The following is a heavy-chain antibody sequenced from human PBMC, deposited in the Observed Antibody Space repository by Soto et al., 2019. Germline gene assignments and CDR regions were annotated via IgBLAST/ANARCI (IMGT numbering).Heavy chain of an antibody. Sequence: SVKVSCKASGGAFSSYTISWVRQAPGQGLEWMGRIIPILGIANYAQKFQGRVTITADKSTSTAYMELSSLRSEDTAVYYCALVFVLMVYAVTEPTHFLDYWAQGTVVTVSS. CDR2: IIPILGIA. D-gene: IGHD2-8*01. CDR1: GGAFSSYT. CDR3: ALVFVLMVYAVTEPTHFLDY. J-gene: IGHJ4*02. V-gene: IGHV1-69*02.